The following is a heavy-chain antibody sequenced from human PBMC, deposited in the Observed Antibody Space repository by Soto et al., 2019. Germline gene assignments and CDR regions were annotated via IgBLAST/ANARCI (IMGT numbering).Heavy chain of an antibody. J-gene: IGHJ3*02. CDR3: AKVVITGTTHADAFDI. V-gene: IGHV3-23*01. CDR1: GFTFSSYA. CDR2: ISGSGGST. Sequence: EVQLLESGGGLVQPGGSLRLSCAASGFTFSSYAMSWVRQAPGKGLEWVSAISGSGGSTYYADSVKGRFTISRDNSKNTLYLQMNSLRAEDTAVYYCAKVVITGTTHADAFDIWGQGTMVTVSS. D-gene: IGHD1-7*01.